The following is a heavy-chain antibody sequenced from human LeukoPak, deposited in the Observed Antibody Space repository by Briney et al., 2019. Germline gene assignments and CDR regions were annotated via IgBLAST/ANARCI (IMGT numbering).Heavy chain of an antibody. CDR2: INPNSGGT. CDR1: GYTFTGYY. J-gene: IGHJ6*03. Sequence: ASVKVSCKASGYTFTGYYMHWVRQAPGQGLEWMGWINPNSGGTNYAQKFQGRVTMTRDTSISTAYMELSRLRSDDTAVYYCARGMSPITMVRGVIIESHYYYYMDVWGKGTTVTVSS. D-gene: IGHD3-10*01. CDR3: ARGMSPITMVRGVIIESHYYYYMDV. V-gene: IGHV1-2*02.